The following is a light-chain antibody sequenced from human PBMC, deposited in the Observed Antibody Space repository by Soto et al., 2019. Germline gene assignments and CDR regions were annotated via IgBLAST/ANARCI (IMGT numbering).Light chain of an antibody. CDR2: AAS. J-gene: IGKJ1*01. CDR3: QQTYRSSWT. CDR1: QNITNY. Sequence: DIQMTQSPSSLSASVGDRVTITCRASQNITNYFNWYQQKPGKAPTLLIYAASSLQSGVPSRFSGSGSGTDFTLTISSLQPEDFATYYCQQTYRSSWTFGPGTKVDNK. V-gene: IGKV1-39*01.